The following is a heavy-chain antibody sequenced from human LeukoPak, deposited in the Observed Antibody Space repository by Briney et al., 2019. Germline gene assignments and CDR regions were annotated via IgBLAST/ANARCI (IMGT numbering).Heavy chain of an antibody. J-gene: IGHJ4*02. CDR1: GGSFSGYY. D-gene: IGHD1/OR15-1a*01. CDR2: INHSGST. V-gene: IGHV4-34*01. CDR3: ARARGTGPIDF. Sequence: SETLSLTCAVYGGSFSGYYWSWIRQPPGKGLEWIGEINHSGSTNYNPSLKSRVTISVDTSKNQFSLKVTSVTAADTAVYYCARARGTGPIDFWGQGTRVTVSS.